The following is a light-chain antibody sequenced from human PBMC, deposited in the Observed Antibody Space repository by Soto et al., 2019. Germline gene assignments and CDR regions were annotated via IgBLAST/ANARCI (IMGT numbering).Light chain of an antibody. V-gene: IGLV2-14*01. Sequence: QSALTQPASVSGSPGQSIIISCIGTSSDVGGYNYVSWYQQHPGKAPKLMIYDVTNRPSGVSNRFSGSKSDNTASLTISGLQAEDEDDYYCSSYTSSSTVIFGGGTKLTVL. CDR1: SSDVGGYNY. J-gene: IGLJ2*01. CDR2: DVT. CDR3: SSYTSSSTVI.